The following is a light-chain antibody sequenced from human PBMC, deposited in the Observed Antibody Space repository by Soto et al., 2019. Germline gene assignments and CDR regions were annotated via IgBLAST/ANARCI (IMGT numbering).Light chain of an antibody. Sequence: DIQMTQSPSTLSASVGDRVTITCRASQSISSWLAWYQQKQGKAPKLLIYDASSLESGVPSRFSGSGSGTEFTLTISSLQPDDFETYYCQQYNSYWGTFGQGTKVDIX. V-gene: IGKV1-5*01. J-gene: IGKJ1*01. CDR1: QSISSW. CDR2: DAS. CDR3: QQYNSYWGT.